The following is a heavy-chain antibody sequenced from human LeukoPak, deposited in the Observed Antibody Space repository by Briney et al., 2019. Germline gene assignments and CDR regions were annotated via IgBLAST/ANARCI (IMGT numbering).Heavy chain of an antibody. CDR3: VRDTREDCSGDSCYWDDAFDI. D-gene: IGHD2-15*01. V-gene: IGHV4-59*01. J-gene: IGHJ3*02. Sequence: SETLSLTCTVSGDSITSYYWSWIRQPSGKGLEWIGHIYYSGRPNYNPSLKSRATISVDTSKNQLSLKLSFVTAADTAVYYCVRDTREDCSGDSCYWDDAFDIWGQGTAVIVSS. CDR2: IYYSGRP. CDR1: GDSITSYY.